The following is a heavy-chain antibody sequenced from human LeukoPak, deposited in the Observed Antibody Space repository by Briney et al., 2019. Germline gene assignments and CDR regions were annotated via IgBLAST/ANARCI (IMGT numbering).Heavy chain of an antibody. CDR1: GYTLTDHD. CDR3: ANWAGTPAGYFSGPLDF. Sequence: ASVTVSCKASGYTLTDHDIHWVRQAPGQRLEWMGWINPGNGKTKYSQKLQDRVTITRDTSATTAYMELSSLTYEDTAVYYCANWAGTPAGYFSGPLDFWGQGTLVTVSS. CDR2: INPGNGKT. D-gene: IGHD6-19*01. J-gene: IGHJ4*02. V-gene: IGHV1-3*01.